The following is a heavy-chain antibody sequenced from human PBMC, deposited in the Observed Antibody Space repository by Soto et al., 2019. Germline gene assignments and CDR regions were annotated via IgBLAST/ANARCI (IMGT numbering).Heavy chain of an antibody. V-gene: IGHV4-59*01. CDR1: GGSITSYN. D-gene: IGHD2-21*01. CDR3: ARRAVVAVTGSLDNWLDP. CDR2: VYNSGST. Sequence: SQTLSLTCTVSGGSITSYNWNWLSQPQGKALEWIGYVYNSGSTNYNPSLKSRVTISVDTSKNQFSLKVNSVTAADTAVYYCARRAVVAVTGSLDNWLDPWGQGILVTVSS. J-gene: IGHJ5*02.